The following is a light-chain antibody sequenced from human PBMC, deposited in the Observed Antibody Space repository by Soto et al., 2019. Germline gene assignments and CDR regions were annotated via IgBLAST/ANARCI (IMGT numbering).Light chain of an antibody. V-gene: IGKV3-11*01. J-gene: IGKJ1*01. CDR3: QQSYSAPWT. CDR1: QSISGY. Sequence: EIVLTQSPVTLSLSPGERATLSCRASQSISGYLAWYQQKPGQAPRLLIYDVSNRATGIPARFSGSGSGTDFTLTISSLEPEDFATYFCQQSYSAPWTFGQGTKVDIK. CDR2: DVS.